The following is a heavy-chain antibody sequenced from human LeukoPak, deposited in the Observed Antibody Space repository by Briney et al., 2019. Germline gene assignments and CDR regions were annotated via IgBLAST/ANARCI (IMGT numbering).Heavy chain of an antibody. Sequence: GGSLRLSCVASGFTFHDYAMSWVRQVPGKGLEWVSLISGDGGSASYAGSVKGRFTISRDNSKNSLYLQMNSLRTEDTAFYYCAKASSGSSSRPVDYWGQGTLVTVS. CDR1: GFTFHDYA. D-gene: IGHD3-10*01. V-gene: IGHV3-43*02. J-gene: IGHJ4*02. CDR2: ISGDGGSA. CDR3: AKASSGSSSRPVDY.